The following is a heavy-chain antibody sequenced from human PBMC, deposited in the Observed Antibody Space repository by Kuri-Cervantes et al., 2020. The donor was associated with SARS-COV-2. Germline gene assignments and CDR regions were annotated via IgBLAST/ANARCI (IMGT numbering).Heavy chain of an antibody. D-gene: IGHD4-17*01. CDR1: GDSISSTNW. Sequence: SETLSLTCTVSGDSISSTNWWSWVRQSPGKGLEWIGEIFHRGTTHYNPSLKSRVTMSIDKSKNQFSLKLTSVTAADTAVYYCARDVNYGDYVDYWYFDLWGRGTLVTVSS. CDR2: IFHRGTT. J-gene: IGHJ2*01. CDR3: ARDVNYGDYVDYWYFDL. V-gene: IGHV4-4*02.